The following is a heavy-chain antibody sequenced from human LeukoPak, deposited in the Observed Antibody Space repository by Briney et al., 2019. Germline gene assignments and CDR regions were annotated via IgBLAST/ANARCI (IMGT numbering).Heavy chain of an antibody. CDR3: ARDRSYYYDGGSFDY. V-gene: IGHV4-59*01. J-gene: IGHJ4*02. CDR2: MYYSGRT. CDR1: GGSITNNF. D-gene: IGHD3-10*02. Sequence: SETLSLTCTVSGGSITNNFWSWIRQPPGKGLEWIGYMYYSGRTNYNPSLEGRVTISVDTSKNQFSLKLTSVTAADTAVYYCARDRSYYYDGGSFDYWGQGTLVTVSS.